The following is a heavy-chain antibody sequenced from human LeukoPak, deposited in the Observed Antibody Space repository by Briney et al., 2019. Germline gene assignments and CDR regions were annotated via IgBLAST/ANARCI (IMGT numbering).Heavy chain of an antibody. Sequence: SGTLSLTCTVSGGSISSYYWSWIRQPPGKGLEWIGYIYYSGSTNYNPSLKSRVTISVDTSKNQFSLKLSSVTAADTAVYYCARHMGTTFGGVIAQDYYYYGMDVWGQGTTVTVSS. J-gene: IGHJ6*02. V-gene: IGHV4-59*08. CDR1: GGSISSYY. CDR2: IYYSGST. D-gene: IGHD3-16*02. CDR3: ARHMGTTFGGVIAQDYYYYGMDV.